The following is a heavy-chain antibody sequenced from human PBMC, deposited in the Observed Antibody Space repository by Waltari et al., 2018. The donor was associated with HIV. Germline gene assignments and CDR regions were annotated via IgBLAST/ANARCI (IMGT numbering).Heavy chain of an antibody. CDR1: GYPYTGYF. J-gene: IGHJ4*02. D-gene: IGHD6-19*01. CDR2: INPYSGGT. Sequence: QAQLIQSGAEVKKPGASGTVSCQTSGYPYTGYFVHRVRQAPGQGLEWMGLINPYSGGTNDARKFQGRVTMTRDASISTTYMDLTSLRSDDTAVYYCARASSQWLIEYWGQGTLVTVSS. CDR3: ARASSQWLIEY. V-gene: IGHV1-2*02.